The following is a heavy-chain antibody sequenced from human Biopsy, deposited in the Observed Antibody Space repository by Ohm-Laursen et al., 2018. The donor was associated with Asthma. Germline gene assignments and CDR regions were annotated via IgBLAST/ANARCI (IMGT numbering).Heavy chain of an antibody. CDR2: IFFDGSNK. CDR3: ARGKTWGRSYYFDY. CDR1: GFTFSSYV. Sequence: SLRLSCAAPGFTFSSYVMHWVRQAPGKGLEWVAGIFFDGSNKYYADSVKGRFTISRDNSKDTLYLQVNSLRGDDTAVYYCARGKTWGRSYYFDYWGQGTLVTVSS. V-gene: IGHV3-30-3*01. D-gene: IGHD6-6*01. J-gene: IGHJ4*02.